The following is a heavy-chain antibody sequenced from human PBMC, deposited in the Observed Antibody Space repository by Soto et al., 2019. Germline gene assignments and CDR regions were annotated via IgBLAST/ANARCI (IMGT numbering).Heavy chain of an antibody. J-gene: IGHJ6*02. Sequence: GGSLRLSCAASGFTFSNAWMNWVRQAPGKGLEWVGRIKSKTDGGTTDYAAPVKGRFTISRDDSKNTLYLQMNSLKTEDTAVYYCTTDYGLPGLRGWYYYGMDVWGQGTTVTVSS. CDR2: IKSKTDGGTT. CDR3: TTDYGLPGLRGWYYYGMDV. V-gene: IGHV3-15*07. CDR1: GFTFSNAW. D-gene: IGHD4-17*01.